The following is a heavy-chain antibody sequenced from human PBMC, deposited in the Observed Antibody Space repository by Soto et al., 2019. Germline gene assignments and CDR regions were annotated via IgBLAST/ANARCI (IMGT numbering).Heavy chain of an antibody. D-gene: IGHD2-15*01. Sequence: QVQLVQSGAEVKKPGSSVKVSCKASGGTFSSYAISWVRQAPGQGLEWMGGIIPIFGTANYAQKFQGRVTITADESTSTTDMELSSLRSEDTAVYYCARGEGYCSGGSCYWFDPWGQGTLVTVSS. J-gene: IGHJ5*02. CDR3: ARGEGYCSGGSCYWFDP. V-gene: IGHV1-69*12. CDR1: GGTFSSYA. CDR2: IIPIFGTA.